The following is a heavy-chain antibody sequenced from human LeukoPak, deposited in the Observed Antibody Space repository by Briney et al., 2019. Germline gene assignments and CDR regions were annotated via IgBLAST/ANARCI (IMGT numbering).Heavy chain of an antibody. V-gene: IGHV3-48*01. CDR1: GFTFSSYS. CDR3: AKATQWLIPYYFDY. CDR2: ISSSSSTI. J-gene: IGHJ4*02. Sequence: PGGSLRLSRAASGFTFSSYSMNWVRQAPGKGLEWVSYISSSSSTIYYADSVKGRFTISRDNAKNSLYLQMNSLRAEDTAVYYCAKATQWLIPYYFDYWGQGTLVTVSS. D-gene: IGHD6-19*01.